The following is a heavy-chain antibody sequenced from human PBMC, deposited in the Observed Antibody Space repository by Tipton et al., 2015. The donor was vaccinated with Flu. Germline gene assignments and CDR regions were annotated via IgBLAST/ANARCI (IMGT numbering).Heavy chain of an antibody. CDR1: GDSMRSDYF. CDR2: IHYSGSP. J-gene: IGHJ4*02. V-gene: IGHV4-38-2*02. CDR3: ARGTAGYFDS. D-gene: IGHD6-13*01. Sequence: LRLSCTVSGDSMRSDYFWAWIRQAPGKGLEWIGNIHYSGSPHYNPSLKSRVTITVDTSKNQFSLKLNSVTAADTAVYFCARGTAGYFDSWGQGDLVTVSS.